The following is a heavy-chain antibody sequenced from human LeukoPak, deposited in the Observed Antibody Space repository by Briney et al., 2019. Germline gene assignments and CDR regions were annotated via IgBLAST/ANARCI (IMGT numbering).Heavy chain of an antibody. CDR2: ISTSSSCI. V-gene: IGHV3-21*01. Sequence: GGSLRLSCAASGFTFSSYSMNWVRQAPGKGLEWVSSISTSSSCIYYADSVKGRFTISRDNAKNSLYLHMNSLRAEDTAVYYCARVSGQWLSDYWGQGTLVTVSS. CDR1: GFTFSSYS. D-gene: IGHD6-19*01. CDR3: ARVSGQWLSDY. J-gene: IGHJ4*02.